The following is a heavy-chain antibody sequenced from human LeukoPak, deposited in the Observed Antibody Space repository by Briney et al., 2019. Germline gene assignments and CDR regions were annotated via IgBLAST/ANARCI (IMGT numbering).Heavy chain of an antibody. CDR2: INPNSGGT. CDR3: ARGVGYDSSGYPHY. D-gene: IGHD3-22*01. V-gene: IGHV1-2*02. Sequence: ASVKVSCKASGYTFTGYYMHWVRQAPGQGLEWMGWINPNSGGTNYAQKFQGRVTMTRDTSISTAYMELSRLRSDDTAVYYCARGVGYDSSGYPHYWGQGTLVTVSS. CDR1: GYTFTGYY. J-gene: IGHJ4*02.